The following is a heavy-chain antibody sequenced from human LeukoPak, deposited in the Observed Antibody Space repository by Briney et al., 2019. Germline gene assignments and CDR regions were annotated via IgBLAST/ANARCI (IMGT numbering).Heavy chain of an antibody. V-gene: IGHV3-74*01. CDR2: INPDGSST. CDR1: GINFRGSG. D-gene: IGHD4-17*01. Sequence: GGSLRLSCAASGINFRGSGMHWVRQAPGKGLVWVSRINPDGSSTSYADSVKGRFTISRDNAKNTLYLQMNSLRAEDTAVYYCVKYGDYKFDPWGQGTLVTVSS. J-gene: IGHJ5*02. CDR3: VKYGDYKFDP.